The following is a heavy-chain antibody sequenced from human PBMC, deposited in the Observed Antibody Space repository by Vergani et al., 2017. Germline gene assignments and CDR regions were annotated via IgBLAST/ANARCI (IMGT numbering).Heavy chain of an antibody. J-gene: IGHJ4*02. V-gene: IGHV5-51*01. Sequence: EVQLVQSGTDVKKPGESLKISCQISGYSFTNYWILWVRQMPGKGLEWMGIIHPAYSDTRYSPSFQGQVTISVDKSISTAALQRSSLRASDSAMYYCARRYGRGSSESKDFDYWGQGTMVTVSS. CDR3: ARRYGRGSSESKDFDY. D-gene: IGHD2-15*01. CDR1: GYSFTNYW. CDR2: IHPAYSDT.